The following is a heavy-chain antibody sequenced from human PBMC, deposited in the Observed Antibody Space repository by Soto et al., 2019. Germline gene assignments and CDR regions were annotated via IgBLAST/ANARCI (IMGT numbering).Heavy chain of an antibody. V-gene: IGHV3-23*01. J-gene: IGHJ5*02. CDR3: ATLKSITIFGVVIRWFDP. D-gene: IGHD3-3*01. Sequence: GGSLRLSCAASGFTFSSYAMSWVRQAPGKGLEWVSAISGSGGSTYYADSVKGRFTISRDNSKNTLYLQMNSLRAEDTAVYYCATLKSITIFGVVIRWFDPWGQGTLVTVSS. CDR2: ISGSGGST. CDR1: GFTFSSYA.